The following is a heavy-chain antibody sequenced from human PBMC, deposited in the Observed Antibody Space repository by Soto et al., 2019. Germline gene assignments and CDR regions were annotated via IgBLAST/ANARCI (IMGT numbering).Heavy chain of an antibody. CDR2: IYYSGST. CDR3: ASMYSSSSLLSSPSDY. V-gene: IGHV4-30-4*01. J-gene: IGHJ4*02. CDR1: GGSISSGDYY. Sequence: QVQLQESGPGLVKPSQTLSLTCTVSGGSISSGDYYWSWIRQPPGKGLEWIGYIYYSGSTYSNPALKSRVTLSVDTSKNQFSLKLSSVTAADTAVEYCASMYSSSSLLSSPSDYWGQGTLVTVSS. D-gene: IGHD6-6*01.